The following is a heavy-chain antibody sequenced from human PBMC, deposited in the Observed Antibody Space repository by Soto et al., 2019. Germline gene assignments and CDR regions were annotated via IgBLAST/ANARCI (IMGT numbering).Heavy chain of an antibody. V-gene: IGHV3-30-3*01. D-gene: IGHD3-16*01. J-gene: IGHJ4*02. CDR3: ERDAPKGGRRGYFDL. CDR2: VSDDGSHT. Sequence: GGSLRLSCAASGFSFNTYTMHWVRQAPGGGLEWVAIVSDDGSHTYYTDSVRGRFSISRDNSNSTLFLQMNTLTAADTAVYFCERDAPKGGRRGYFDLWGQGTLVTVSS. CDR1: GFSFNTYT.